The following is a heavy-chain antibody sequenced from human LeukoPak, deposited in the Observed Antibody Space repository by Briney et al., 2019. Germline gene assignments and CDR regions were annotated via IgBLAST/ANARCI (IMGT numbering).Heavy chain of an antibody. J-gene: IGHJ4*02. CDR2: ISYDGSNK. CDR1: GFTFSSYG. D-gene: IGHD3-22*01. CDR3: AKGDQILYYYDSSGPGY. Sequence: GGSLRLSCAASGFTFSSYGMHWVRQAPGKGLEWVAVISYDGSNKYYADSVKGRFTISRDNSKNALYLQMNSLRAEDTAVYYCAKGDQILYYYDSSGPGYWGQGTLVTVSS. V-gene: IGHV3-30*18.